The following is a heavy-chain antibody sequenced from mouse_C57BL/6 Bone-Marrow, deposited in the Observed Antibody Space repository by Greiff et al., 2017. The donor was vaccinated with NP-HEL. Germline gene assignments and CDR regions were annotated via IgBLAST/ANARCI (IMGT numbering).Heavy chain of an antibody. CDR2: ISSGGSYT. Sequence: EVQRVESGGDLVKPGGSLKLSCAASGFTFSSYGMSWVRQTPDKRLEWVATISSGGSYTSYPDSVKGRFTISRDNAKNTLYLQMSSLKSEDTAMYYGARPSLYYDYGFDYWGQGTTLTGSS. CDR3: ARPSLYYDYGFDY. J-gene: IGHJ2*01. CDR1: GFTFSSYG. V-gene: IGHV5-6*01. D-gene: IGHD2-4*01.